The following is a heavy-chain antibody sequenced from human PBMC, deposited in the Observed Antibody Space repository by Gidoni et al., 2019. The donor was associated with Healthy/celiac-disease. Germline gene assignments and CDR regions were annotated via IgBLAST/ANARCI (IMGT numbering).Heavy chain of an antibody. CDR2: ISGSGGST. D-gene: IGHD3-22*01. J-gene: IGHJ4*02. Sequence: EVQLLESGGGLVQPGGSLRRSCAASAFTFSSYAMSWVRQAPGKGLGWVSSISGSGGSTYYADSVKGRFTISRDNSKNTLYLQMNSLRAEDTAVYYCAKDYGSSGSYFPYWGQGTLVTVSS. V-gene: IGHV3-23*01. CDR1: AFTFSSYA. CDR3: AKDYGSSGSYFPY.